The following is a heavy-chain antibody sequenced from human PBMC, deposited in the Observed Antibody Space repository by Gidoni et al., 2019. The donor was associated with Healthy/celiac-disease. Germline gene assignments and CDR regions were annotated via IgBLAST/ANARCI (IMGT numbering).Heavy chain of an antibody. CDR1: GGPFSSYA. D-gene: IGHD6-13*01. CDR3: AREEQQLVYFDY. V-gene: IGHV1-69*09. Sequence: QVQLVQSGAEVKKPGSSVKVSCKASGGPFSSYAISWVRQAPGQGLEWMGRIIPILGIANYAQKFQGRVTITADKSTSTAYMELSSLRSEDTAVYYCAREEQQLVYFDYWGQGTLVTVSS. CDR2: IIPILGIA. J-gene: IGHJ4*02.